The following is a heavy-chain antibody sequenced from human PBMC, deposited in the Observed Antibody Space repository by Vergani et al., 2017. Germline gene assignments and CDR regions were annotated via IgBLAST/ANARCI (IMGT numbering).Heavy chain of an antibody. CDR3: ARHTTYTDS. V-gene: IGHV5-51*01. CDR2: IYPADSDT. J-gene: IGHJ4*02. D-gene: IGHD1-1*01. Sequence: EVELVQSGPEMRKPGESLKISCKGSEYSFGKYCIVWVRQMPGKGLEWMGIIYPADSDTRYSPSFQGQVTISADKSISTAFLQWDSLKAADTALYYCARHTTYTDSWGQGTLVTVSS. CDR1: EYSFGKYC.